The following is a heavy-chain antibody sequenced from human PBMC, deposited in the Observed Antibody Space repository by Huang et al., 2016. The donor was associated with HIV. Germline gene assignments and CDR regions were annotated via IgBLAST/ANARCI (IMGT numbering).Heavy chain of an antibody. CDR3: ARVRGYSGSYYGMDV. CDR2: IIPVFGTQ. J-gene: IGHJ6*02. V-gene: IGHV1-69*01. Sequence: QVQLVQSGAEVKKTGSSVKVSCKASGGTFSNHGFSWVRQAPGQGLEWMGGIIPVFGTQYYTPKCQGRVTITADESTSTVYMELSSLTPDDTAEYYCARVRGYSGSYYGMDVWGQGTTVTVSS. D-gene: IGHD1-26*01. CDR1: GGTFSNHG.